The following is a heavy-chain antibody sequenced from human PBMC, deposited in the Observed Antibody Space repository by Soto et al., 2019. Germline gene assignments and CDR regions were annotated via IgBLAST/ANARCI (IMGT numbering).Heavy chain of an antibody. V-gene: IGHV1-18*01. D-gene: IGHD3-22*01. J-gene: IGHJ3*02. CDR3: AVRGRDYYDSSGYLAPNDAFDI. CDR2: ISAYNGNT. CDR1: GYTFTSYG. Sequence: ASVKVSCKASGYTFTSYGISWVRQAPGQGLEWMGWISAYNGNTNYAQKLQGRVTMTTDTSTSTAYMEMRSLRSDDTAVYYCAVRGRDYYDSSGYLAPNDAFDIWGQGTMVTVSS.